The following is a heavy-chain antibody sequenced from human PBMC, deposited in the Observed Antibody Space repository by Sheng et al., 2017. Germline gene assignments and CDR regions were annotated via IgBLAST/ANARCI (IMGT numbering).Heavy chain of an antibody. J-gene: IGHJ2*01. CDR3: ARDRPPEKQWLVRWYFDL. Sequence: QVQLVQSGAEVKKPGASVKVSCKASGYTFTGYYMHWVRQAPGQGLEWMGWINPNSGGTNYAQKFQGRVTMTRDTSISTAYMELSRLRSDDTAVYYCARDRPPEKQWLVRWYFDLWGRGTLVTVSS. V-gene: IGHV1-2*02. CDR2: INPNSGGT. CDR1: GYTFTGYY. D-gene: IGHD6-19*01.